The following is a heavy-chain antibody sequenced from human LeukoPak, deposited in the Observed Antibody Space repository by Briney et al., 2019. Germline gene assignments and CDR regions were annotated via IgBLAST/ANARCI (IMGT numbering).Heavy chain of an antibody. CDR1: GGSISSTNYY. D-gene: IGHD3-22*01. CDR2: VYYSGST. CDR3: ARLYHDSRGYYWFDP. V-gene: IGHV4-39*01. J-gene: IGHJ5*02. Sequence: SETLSLTCTVSGGSISSTNYYWGWIRQPPGRGLGWIGSVYYSGSTYSNPSLKSRVTVSVDTSKSQFSLKLTSVTAADTAVYYCARLYHDSRGYYWFDPWGQGTLVTVSS.